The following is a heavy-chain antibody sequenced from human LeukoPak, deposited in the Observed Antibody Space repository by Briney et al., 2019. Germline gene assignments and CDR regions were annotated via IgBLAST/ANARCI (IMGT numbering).Heavy chain of an antibody. J-gene: IGHJ4*02. Sequence: PGGSLRLSCAASGFTFSSYAMRWVRQAPGKGLEWVSAISGSGGSTYYADSVKGRFTISRDNSKNTLYLQMNSLRAENTAVYYCALSGYSYGSLHWGQGTLVTVSS. CDR1: GFTFSSYA. CDR2: ISGSGGST. V-gene: IGHV3-23*01. D-gene: IGHD5-18*01. CDR3: ALSGYSYGSLH.